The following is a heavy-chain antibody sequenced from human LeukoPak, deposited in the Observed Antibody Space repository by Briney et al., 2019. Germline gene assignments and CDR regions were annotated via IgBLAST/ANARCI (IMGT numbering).Heavy chain of an antibody. CDR3: ARNPFGVVKLLDY. D-gene: IGHD3-3*01. J-gene: IGHJ4*02. Sequence: AGGSLRLSCAASGFTFSSYAMSWVRQAPGKGLEWVSAISGSGGSTYYADSVKGRFTISRDNSKNTLYLQMNSLRAEDTAVYYCARNPFGVVKLLDYWGQGTLVTVSS. CDR1: GFTFSSYA. V-gene: IGHV3-23*01. CDR2: ISGSGGST.